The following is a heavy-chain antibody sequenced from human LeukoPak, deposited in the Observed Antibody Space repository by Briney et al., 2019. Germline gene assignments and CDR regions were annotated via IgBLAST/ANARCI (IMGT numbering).Heavy chain of an antibody. CDR2: IYYSGST. V-gene: IGHV4-59*01. J-gene: IGHJ5*02. CDR1: GGSISSYY. CDR3: AGYCSSTSCYGSDP. Sequence: KPSETLSLTCTVSGGSISSYYWSRIRQPPGKGLEWIGYIYYSGSTNYNPSLKSRVTISVDTSKNQFSLKLSSVTAADTAVYYCAGYCSSTSCYGSDPWGQGTLVTVSS. D-gene: IGHD2-2*01.